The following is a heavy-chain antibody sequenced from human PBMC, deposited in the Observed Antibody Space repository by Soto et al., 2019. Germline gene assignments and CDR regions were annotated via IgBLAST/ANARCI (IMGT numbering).Heavy chain of an antibody. CDR3: AIASLGSCSSTSCYPYYYYYGMDV. CDR1: GYSFTSYW. Sequence: GESLKISCKGSGYSFTSYWIGWVRQMPGKGLEWMGIIYPGDSDTRYSPSFQGQVTISADKSISTAYPQWSSLKASDTAMYYCAIASLGSCSSTSCYPYYYYYGMDVWGQGTTVTVSS. CDR2: IYPGDSDT. D-gene: IGHD2-2*01. V-gene: IGHV5-51*01. J-gene: IGHJ6*02.